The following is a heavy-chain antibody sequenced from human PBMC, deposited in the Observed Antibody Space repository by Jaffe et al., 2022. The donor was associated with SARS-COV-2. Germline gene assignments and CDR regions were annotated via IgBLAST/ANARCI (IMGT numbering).Heavy chain of an antibody. Sequence: QVHLVESGGGVVQPGMSLRLSCAASGFIFNSHFLHWVRQAPGKGLEWVTMISDDGTNKDYADSVRGRFTVSRDNSKNILYLQMNTLRTDDTAVYYCARDRIGRGGYGVYEGILDFWGQGTLVTVSS. J-gene: IGHJ4*02. CDR2: ISDDGTNK. CDR1: GFIFNSHF. CDR3: ARDRIGRGGYGVYEGILDF. D-gene: IGHD4-17*01. V-gene: IGHV3-30-3*01.